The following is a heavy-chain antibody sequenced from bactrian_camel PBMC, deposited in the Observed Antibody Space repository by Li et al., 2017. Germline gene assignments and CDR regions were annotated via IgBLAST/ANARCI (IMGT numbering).Heavy chain of an antibody. Sequence: DVQLVESGGGSVKAGGSLRLSCAVSGFTFINIRWVRQAPGKGLEWVSSIVTSIGRTYYADSVKGRFTISLANAKTTVYLQMNSLKPEDTALYYCAGDDFSYWGQGTQVTVS. CDR1: GFTFIN. V-gene: IGHV3S40*01. CDR3: AGDDFSY. J-gene: IGHJ6*01. CDR2: IVTSIGRT.